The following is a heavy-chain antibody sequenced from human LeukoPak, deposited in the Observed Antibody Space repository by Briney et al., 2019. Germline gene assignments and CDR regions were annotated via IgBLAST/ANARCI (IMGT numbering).Heavy chain of an antibody. CDR2: IYYSGST. CDR1: GGSISSSSYY. J-gene: IGHJ6*03. CDR3: ARGYCSSTSCYAGYYYYMDV. Sequence: SETLSLTCTVSGGSISSSSYYWGWIRQPPGKGLEWIGSIYYSGSTYYNPPLKSRVTISVDTSKNQFSLKLSSVTAADTAVYYCARGYCSSTSCYAGYYYYMDVWGKGTTVTVSS. D-gene: IGHD2-2*01. V-gene: IGHV4-39*07.